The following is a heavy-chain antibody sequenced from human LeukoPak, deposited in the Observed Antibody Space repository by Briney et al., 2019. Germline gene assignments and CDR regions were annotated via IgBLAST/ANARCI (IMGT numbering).Heavy chain of an antibody. CDR1: GGSISSSSYY. J-gene: IGHJ4*02. Sequence: SETLSLTCTVSGGSISSSSYYWGWIRQPPGKGLEWIGSIYYSGSTYYHPSLKSRVTISVDTSKNQFPLKLSSVTAADTAVYYCARASIISYSSPPSGYFDYWGQGTLVTVSS. CDR2: IYYSGST. D-gene: IGHD6-13*01. V-gene: IGHV4-39*06. CDR3: ARASIISYSSPPSGYFDY.